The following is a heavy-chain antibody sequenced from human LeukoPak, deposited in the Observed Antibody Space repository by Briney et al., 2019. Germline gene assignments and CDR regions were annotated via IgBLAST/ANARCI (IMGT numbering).Heavy chain of an antibody. J-gene: IGHJ5*02. Sequence: ASVNVSCKASGYTFTGYYMHWVRQAPGQGLEWMGWINPNSGGTNYAQKFQGRVTMTRDTSISTAYMEVSRLRYDDTAVYYCARVPDYYGSGSSSNWFDPWGQGTLVTVSS. CDR2: INPNSGGT. V-gene: IGHV1-2*02. CDR1: GYTFTGYY. CDR3: ARVPDYYGSGSSSNWFDP. D-gene: IGHD3-10*01.